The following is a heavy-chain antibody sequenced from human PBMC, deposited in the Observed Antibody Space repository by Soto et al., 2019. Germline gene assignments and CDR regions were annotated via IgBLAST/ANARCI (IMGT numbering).Heavy chain of an antibody. CDR3: ASGDSSGWYDAFDI. D-gene: IGHD6-19*01. CDR2: ISYDGSNK. V-gene: IGHV3-30-3*01. J-gene: IGHJ3*02. CDR1: GFTFSSYD. Sequence: GVLRLSCAASGFTFSSYDMHWVRQAPGKGLEWVAVISYDGSNKYYADSVKGRFTISRDNSKNTLYLQMNSQRAEDTAVYYCASGDSSGWYDAFDIWGQGTMVTVSS.